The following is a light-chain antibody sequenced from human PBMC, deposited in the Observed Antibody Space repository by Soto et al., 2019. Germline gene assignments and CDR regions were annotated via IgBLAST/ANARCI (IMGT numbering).Light chain of an antibody. Sequence: DIKMNQSPSTLSAYVGDRVTITCRASQSITNRLAWYQQKPGKAPKVLIYDASNLEYGVPSRFSGSGFGTEFILTISSLQPDDFATYYCQQFFNYPWTFGQGTMWIS. CDR3: QQFFNYPWT. CDR1: QSITNR. CDR2: DAS. V-gene: IGKV1-5*01. J-gene: IGKJ1*01.